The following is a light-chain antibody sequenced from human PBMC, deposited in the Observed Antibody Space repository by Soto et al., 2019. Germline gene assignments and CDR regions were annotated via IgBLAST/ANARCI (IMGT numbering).Light chain of an antibody. CDR2: GTS. Sequence: VLSQSPGRLSLSPGERATLSCRASQSVPSTYFAWYQQKSGQPPRLLISGTSNRATGIPGRFSGSGSGRDFTLTISRLEPEDFAVYYCQQYNSWPRAFGQGTKVDIK. J-gene: IGKJ1*01. CDR3: QQYNSWPRA. CDR1: QSVPSTY. V-gene: IGKV3-20*01.